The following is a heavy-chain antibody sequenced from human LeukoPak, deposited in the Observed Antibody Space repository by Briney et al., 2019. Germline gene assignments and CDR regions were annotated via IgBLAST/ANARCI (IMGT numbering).Heavy chain of an antibody. J-gene: IGHJ4*02. CDR2: ISYDGSNK. CDR1: GFISNDYA. CDR3: ARGWPPDY. V-gene: IGHV3-30*04. D-gene: IGHD6-13*01. Sequence: PGRSLRLSCAASGFISNDYAMHWVRQAPGKGLEWVAVISYDGSNKYYADSVKGRFTISRDNSKNTLSLQMNSLRAEDTAVYYCARGWPPDYWGQGTLGTVSS.